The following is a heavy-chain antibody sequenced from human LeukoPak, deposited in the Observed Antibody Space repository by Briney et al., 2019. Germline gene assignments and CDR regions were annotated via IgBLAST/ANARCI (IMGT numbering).Heavy chain of an antibody. Sequence: GGCLRLSCAASGFTFSSYSMNWVRQAPGKGLEWVSSISSSSSYIYYADSVKGRFTISRDNAKNSLYLQMNSLRAEDTAVYYCARDQSNYDFWSGYYLDWFDPWGQGTLVTVSS. CDR1: GFTFSSYS. CDR3: ARDQSNYDFWSGYYLDWFDP. V-gene: IGHV3-21*01. D-gene: IGHD3-3*01. J-gene: IGHJ5*02. CDR2: ISSSSSYI.